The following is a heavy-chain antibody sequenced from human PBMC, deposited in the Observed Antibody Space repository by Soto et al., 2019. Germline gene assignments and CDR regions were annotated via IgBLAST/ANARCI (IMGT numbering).Heavy chain of an antibody. V-gene: IGHV3-23*01. CDR3: AKDWWELPRTAPDY. CDR2: ISGSGGST. D-gene: IGHD1-26*01. J-gene: IGHJ4*02. Sequence: GGSLRLSCAASGFTFSSYAMSWDRQAPGKGLEWVSAISGSGGSTYYADSVKGRFTISRDNSKNTLYLQMNSLRAEDTAVYYCAKDWWELPRTAPDYWGQGTLVTVSS. CDR1: GFTFSSYA.